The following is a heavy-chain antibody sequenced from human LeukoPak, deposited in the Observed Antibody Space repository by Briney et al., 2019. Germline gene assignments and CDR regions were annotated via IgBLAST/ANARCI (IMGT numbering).Heavy chain of an antibody. Sequence: PSETLSLTCAVYGGSFSGYYWSWIRQPPGKGLEWIGEINHSGSTNYNPSLKSRVTISVDTSKNQFSLKLSSVTAADTAVYYCARALNYVDYWGQGTLVTVSS. D-gene: IGHD3-16*01. CDR3: ARALNYVDY. V-gene: IGHV4-34*01. CDR2: INHSGST. CDR1: GGSFSGYY. J-gene: IGHJ4*02.